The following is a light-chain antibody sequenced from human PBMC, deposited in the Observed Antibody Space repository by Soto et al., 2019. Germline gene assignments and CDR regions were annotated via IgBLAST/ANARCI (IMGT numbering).Light chain of an antibody. CDR2: DAS. J-gene: IGKJ2*01. CDR3: LQFNTFPYT. Sequence: DIQMTQSPSTLSASVGDRLTISCRASQSISTWLAWYQKKPGNAPELLIYDASSLESGVPSRFSVRGSVTEFSLTISSLQPNDFAAYYCLQFNTFPYTFGQGT. CDR1: QSISTW. V-gene: IGKV1-5*01.